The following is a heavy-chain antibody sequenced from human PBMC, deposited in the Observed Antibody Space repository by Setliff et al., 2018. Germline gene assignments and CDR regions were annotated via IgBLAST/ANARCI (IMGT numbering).Heavy chain of an antibody. D-gene: IGHD5-18*01. CDR3: ARLTPMADFDY. CDR1: EYTFSDYW. J-gene: IGHJ4*02. V-gene: IGHV5-51*01. CDR2: VYCGDSDT. Sequence: GESLKISCKASEYTFSDYWIGWVRQMPGKGLEWMGVVYCGDSDTRYSPSFQGQVTISADKSISTAYLQWSSLEASDTAMYYCARLTPMADFDYWGQGTLVTVSS.